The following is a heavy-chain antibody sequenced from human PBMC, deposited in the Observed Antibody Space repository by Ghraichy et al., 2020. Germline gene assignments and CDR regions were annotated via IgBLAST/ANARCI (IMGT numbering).Heavy chain of an antibody. D-gene: IGHD1-1*01. Sequence: GSLRLSCTVSGGSINRRNYYWGWIRQPPGKGLEWIGNIYYSGNTYYNPSLKSRVTISVDTSKNQFSLKLNSVTAADTAVYYCATLNWNDFDYWGQGTLVTVSS. CDR2: IYYSGNT. CDR1: GGSINRRNYY. CDR3: ATLNWNDFDY. V-gene: IGHV4-39*01. J-gene: IGHJ4*02.